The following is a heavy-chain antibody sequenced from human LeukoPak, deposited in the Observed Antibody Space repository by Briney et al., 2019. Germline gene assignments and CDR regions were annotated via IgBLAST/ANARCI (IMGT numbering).Heavy chain of an antibody. V-gene: IGHV1-46*01. J-gene: IGHJ4*02. D-gene: IGHD6-19*01. CDR2: INPSGGST. CDR3: ARWGVAGNHY. Sequence: ASVKVSCKASGGTFSSYAISWVRQAPGQGLEWMGIINPSGGSTTYAQKFQGRVTMTRDTSTSTVYMELSSLRSDDTAVYYCARWGVAGNHYWGQGTLVTVSS. CDR1: GGTFSSYA.